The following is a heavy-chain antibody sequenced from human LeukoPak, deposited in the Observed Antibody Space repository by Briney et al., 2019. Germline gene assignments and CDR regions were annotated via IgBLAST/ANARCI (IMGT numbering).Heavy chain of an antibody. CDR3: AKVDGYYFDY. Sequence: GGSLRLSCAASGFTFSSYDMHWVRQAPGKGLEWVAFIRYDGSNKYYADSVKGRFTISRDNSKNTLYLQMNSLRAEDTAVYYCAKVDGYYFDYWGQGTLVTVSS. CDR1: GFTFSSYD. J-gene: IGHJ4*02. CDR2: IRYDGSNK. D-gene: IGHD3-22*01. V-gene: IGHV3-30*02.